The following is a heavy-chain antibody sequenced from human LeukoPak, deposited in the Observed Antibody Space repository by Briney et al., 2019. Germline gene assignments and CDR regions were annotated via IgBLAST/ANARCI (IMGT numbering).Heavy chain of an antibody. CDR3: TTSNRLRWWLGYYFDY. J-gene: IGHJ4*02. Sequence: GGSLRLSCAASGFTFSDAWMSWVRQAPGKGLEWVGRIKSKTDGGTTDYAAPVKGRFTISRDDSKNTLYLQMNSLKTEDTAVYYCTTSNRLRWWLGYYFDYWGQGTLVTVSS. CDR1: GFTFSDAW. CDR2: IKSKTDGGTT. V-gene: IGHV3-15*01. D-gene: IGHD4-23*01.